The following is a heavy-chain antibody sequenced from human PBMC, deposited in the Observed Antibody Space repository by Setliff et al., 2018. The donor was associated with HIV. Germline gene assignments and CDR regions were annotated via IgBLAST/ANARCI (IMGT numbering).Heavy chain of an antibody. CDR2: ISSTGNTI. D-gene: IGHD3-3*01. CDR1: GFTFFSYE. J-gene: IGHJ6*02. V-gene: IGHV3-48*03. Sequence: AGGSLRLSCAASGFTFFSYEMNWVRQAPGKGLEWISYISSTGNTIYYADSVKGRFTISRDNAKNSLSLQMNSLRPEDTAVYYCAREGRITSFGVIIPGSNALDVWGQGTTVTVSS. CDR3: AREGRITSFGVIIPGSNALDV.